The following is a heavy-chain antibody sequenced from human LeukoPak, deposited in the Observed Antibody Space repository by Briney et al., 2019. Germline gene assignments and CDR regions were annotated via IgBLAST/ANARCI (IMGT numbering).Heavy chain of an antibody. V-gene: IGHV4-34*01. CDR1: GGSFSGYY. CDR3: ARQTLQFLEWLLGQDFDY. D-gene: IGHD3-3*01. CDR2: INHSGST. J-gene: IGHJ4*02. Sequence: KPSETLSLTCAVYGGSFSGYYWSWIRQPPGKGLEWIGEINHSGSTYYHPSLKSRVTISVDTSKNQFSLKLSSVTAADTAVYYCARQTLQFLEWLLGQDFDYWGQGTLVTVSS.